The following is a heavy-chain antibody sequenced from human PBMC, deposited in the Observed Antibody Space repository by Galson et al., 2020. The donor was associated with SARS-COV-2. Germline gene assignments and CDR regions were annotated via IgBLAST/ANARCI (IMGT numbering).Heavy chain of an antibody. CDR3: TRGRQGVVPSPVLGLGPFYSYYYMDV. Sequence: SQTLSLTCAVYGGSFSGYSWTWIRQAPGKGLEWIGEINFGGDTKYSPSLSSRVTLSVDTSRNQFSLKLTSVSAADTALCFCTRGRQGVVPSPVLGLGPFYSYYYMDVWGKGTTVTVSS. V-gene: IGHV4-34*01. CDR2: INFGGDT. D-gene: IGHD3-16*01. J-gene: IGHJ6*03. CDR1: GGSFSGYS.